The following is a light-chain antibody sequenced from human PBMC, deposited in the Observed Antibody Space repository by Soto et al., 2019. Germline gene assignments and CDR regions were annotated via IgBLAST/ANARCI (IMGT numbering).Light chain of an antibody. Sequence: EIVLTQSPGTLSLSPGERATLSCRASQSVSSSYLAWYQQTPGQPPRLLNYGASSRATGIPDRFSGSGSGTDFTLTISRLEPEDFAVYYCQQYGSARVTFGQGTRLEIK. J-gene: IGKJ5*01. CDR2: GAS. CDR3: QQYGSARVT. CDR1: QSVSSSY. V-gene: IGKV3-20*01.